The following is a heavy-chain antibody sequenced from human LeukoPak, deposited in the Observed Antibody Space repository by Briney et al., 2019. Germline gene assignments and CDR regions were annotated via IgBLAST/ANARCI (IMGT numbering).Heavy chain of an antibody. CDR1: GGSISSYY. CDR3: ARDLPVGYYDSSGYYFRDY. V-gene: IGHV4-4*07. Sequence: PSETLSLTCTVSGGSISSYYWSWIRQPAGKGLEWIGRIYTSGSTNYNPSLKSRVTMSVDTSKNQFSLKLSSVTAADTAVYYCARDLPVGYYDSSGYYFRDYWGQGTLSPSPQ. J-gene: IGHJ4*02. D-gene: IGHD3-22*01. CDR2: IYTSGST.